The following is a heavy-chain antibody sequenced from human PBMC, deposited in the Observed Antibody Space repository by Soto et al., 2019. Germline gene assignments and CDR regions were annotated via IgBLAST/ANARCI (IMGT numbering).Heavy chain of an antibody. CDR1: GFAFGAYA. CDR3: AKDPVTQLLRSWWFDP. V-gene: IGHV3-23*01. D-gene: IGHD2-2*01. J-gene: IGHJ5*02. Sequence: EVQLLESGGGLVQPGGSLRLSCAASGFAFGAYAMTWVRQAPGKGLEWVSVISGAGGNTYYADSVKGRFTVSRDNSKKMLYLEMNSLRVENTAIYYCAKDPVTQLLRSWWFDPWGQGTRVTVSS. CDR2: ISGAGGNT.